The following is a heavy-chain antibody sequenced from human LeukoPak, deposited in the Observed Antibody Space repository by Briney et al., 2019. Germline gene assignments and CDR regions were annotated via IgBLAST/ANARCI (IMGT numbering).Heavy chain of an antibody. V-gene: IGHV3-30*04. CDR3: ARNRGGVAGTFLDY. CDR1: GFTFSSYA. D-gene: IGHD6-19*01. Sequence: GGSLRLSCAASGFTFSSYAMHWVRQAPGKGLEWVAVISYDGSNKYYADSVKGRFTISRDNSKNTLYLQMNSLRAEDTAVYYCARNRGGVAGTFLDYWGQGTLVTVSS. CDR2: ISYDGSNK. J-gene: IGHJ4*02.